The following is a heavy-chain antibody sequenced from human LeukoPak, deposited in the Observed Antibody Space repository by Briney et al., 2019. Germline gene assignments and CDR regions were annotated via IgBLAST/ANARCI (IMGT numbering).Heavy chain of an antibody. CDR1: GASINNNL. CDR3: ARHRDYYDT. J-gene: IGHJ4*01. Sequence: SETLSLTCTVSGASINNNLWTWIRQPPGKGLEWIGYIFSSGSAKYNPSLKSRVTITGDTSKNQISLKLTSVTAADTAVYFCARHRDYYDTWGHGTLVTVSS. CDR2: IFSSGSA. D-gene: IGHD3-22*01. V-gene: IGHV4-59*08.